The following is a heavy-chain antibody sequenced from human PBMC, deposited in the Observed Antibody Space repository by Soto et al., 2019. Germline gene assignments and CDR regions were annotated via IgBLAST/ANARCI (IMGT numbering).Heavy chain of an antibody. CDR3: ATYYFGSGSYYRFDT. CDR2: ISASDGST. D-gene: IGHD3-10*01. V-gene: IGHV1-18*04. CDR1: RYRVKFG. Sequence: APVKVSCKASRYRVKFGLSWVRQAPGQGLEWMGWISASDGSTNSAQKFRGRISMTTDTSTNTAYMELLSLTSDDTAVYFCATYYFGSGSYYRFDTWGQGTLVPVSS. J-gene: IGHJ5*02.